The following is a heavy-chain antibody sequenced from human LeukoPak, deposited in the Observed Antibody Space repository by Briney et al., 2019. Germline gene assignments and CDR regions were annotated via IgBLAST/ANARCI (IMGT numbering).Heavy chain of an antibody. D-gene: IGHD3-22*01. Sequence: RTGGSLRLSCAASGFTVSSNYMSWVRQAPGKGLERVSTISGSGGSTYYADSVKGRFTISRDNSKNTLYLQMNSLRAEDTAVYYCATPPLTMIVVVLWSPNYYFDYWGQGTLVTVSS. CDR3: ATPPLTMIVVVLWSPNYYFDY. CDR2: ISGSGGST. J-gene: IGHJ4*02. V-gene: IGHV3-23*01. CDR1: GFTVSSNY.